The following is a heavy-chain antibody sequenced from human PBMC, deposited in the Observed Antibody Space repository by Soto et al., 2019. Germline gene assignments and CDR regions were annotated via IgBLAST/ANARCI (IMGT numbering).Heavy chain of an antibody. CDR2: ISGSGGST. CDR1: GFTFSSYA. J-gene: IGHJ6*02. V-gene: IGHV3-23*01. CDR3: AKDSPAARVYYYYGMDV. D-gene: IGHD2-15*01. Sequence: GGSLRLSCAASGFTFSSYAMSWVRQAPGKGLEWVSAISGSGGSTYYADSVKGRFTISRDNSKNTLYLQMNSLRAEDTAVYYCAKDSPAARVYYYYGMDVWGQGTTVTVSS.